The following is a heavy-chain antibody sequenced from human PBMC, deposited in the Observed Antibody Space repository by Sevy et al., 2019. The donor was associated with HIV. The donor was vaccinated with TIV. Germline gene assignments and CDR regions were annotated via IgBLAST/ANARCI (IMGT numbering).Heavy chain of an antibody. CDR1: GFTFSSYG. D-gene: IGHD2-21*01. CDR2: ISYDGSNK. V-gene: IGHV3-30*03. J-gene: IGHJ3*02. CDR3: SRRSLAYCGGDCFDAFDI. Sequence: GGSLRLSCAASGFTFSSYGMHWVRQAPGKGLEWVAVISYDGSNKYYADSVKGRFTITRDNSKNTLYLQMNSLRAEDTAVYYCSRRSLAYCGGDCFDAFDIWGQGTMVTVS.